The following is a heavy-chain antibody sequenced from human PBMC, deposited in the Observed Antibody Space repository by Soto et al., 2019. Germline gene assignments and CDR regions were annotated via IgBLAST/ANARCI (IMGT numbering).Heavy chain of an antibody. J-gene: IGHJ6*02. CDR3: ARVYYYYGMDV. V-gene: IGHV4-59*01. Sequence: PSETLSLTCTVSGGSISSYYWSWIRQPPGKGLEWIGYIYYSGSTNYNPSLKSRVTISVDTSKNQFSLKLSSVTAADTAVYYCARVYYYYGMDVWGQGTTVTVSS. CDR2: IYYSGST. CDR1: GGSISSYY.